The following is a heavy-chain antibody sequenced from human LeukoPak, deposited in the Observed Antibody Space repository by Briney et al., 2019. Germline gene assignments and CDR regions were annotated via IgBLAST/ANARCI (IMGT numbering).Heavy chain of an antibody. CDR2: IYTNGNT. Sequence: SETLSLTCTVSGGSVSSYHWSWVRQVAGKGLEWIGRIYTNGNTNYNPSLKSRVTISVDTSKNQFSLKLSSVTAADTAVYYCARGYSNYVDYYYYYMDVWGKGTTVTVSS. CDR3: ARGYSNYVDYYYYYMDV. D-gene: IGHD4-11*01. CDR1: GGSVSSYH. J-gene: IGHJ6*03. V-gene: IGHV4-4*07.